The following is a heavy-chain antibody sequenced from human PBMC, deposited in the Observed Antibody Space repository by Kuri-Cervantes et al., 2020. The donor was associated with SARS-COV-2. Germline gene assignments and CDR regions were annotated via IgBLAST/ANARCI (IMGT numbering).Heavy chain of an antibody. Sequence: ASVKVSCKASGYTFTGYYMHWVRQAPGQGLEWMGWINPNSGGTNYAQKFQGGVTMTRDTSISTAYMELSRLRSDDTAVYYCARVPGIYSYGPPHFDYWGQGTLVTVSS. CDR1: GYTFTGYY. J-gene: IGHJ4*02. CDR2: INPNSGGT. D-gene: IGHD5-18*01. CDR3: ARVPGIYSYGPPHFDY. V-gene: IGHV1-2*02.